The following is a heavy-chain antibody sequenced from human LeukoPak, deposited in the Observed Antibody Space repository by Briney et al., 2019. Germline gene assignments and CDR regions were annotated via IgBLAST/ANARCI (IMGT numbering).Heavy chain of an antibody. Sequence: PSETLSLTCAVYGGSFSGYDWSWVRQPPGKGLEWIGSIYYSGSTYYNPSLKSRVTISVDTSKNQFSLKLSSVTAADTAVYYCARQLGYCSSTSCYADKVDYWGQGTLVTVSS. J-gene: IGHJ4*02. CDR1: GGSFSGYD. D-gene: IGHD2-2*01. CDR2: IYYSGST. V-gene: IGHV4-34*01. CDR3: ARQLGYCSSTSCYADKVDY.